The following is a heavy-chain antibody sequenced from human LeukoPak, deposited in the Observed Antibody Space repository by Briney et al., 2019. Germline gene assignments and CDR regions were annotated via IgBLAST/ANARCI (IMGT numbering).Heavy chain of an antibody. J-gene: IGHJ6*03. CDR1: GGSISSYY. D-gene: IGHD3-10*01. CDR2: IYYSGST. V-gene: IGHV4-59*01. Sequence: KPSETLSLTCTVSGGSISSYYWSWIRQPPGKGLEWIGYIYYSGSTNYNPSLKSRVTISVDTSKNQFSLKLSSVTAADTAVYYCARGGDYYGSGSYSYYYYYMDVWGKGTTVTVSS. CDR3: ARGGDYYGSGSYSYYYYYMDV.